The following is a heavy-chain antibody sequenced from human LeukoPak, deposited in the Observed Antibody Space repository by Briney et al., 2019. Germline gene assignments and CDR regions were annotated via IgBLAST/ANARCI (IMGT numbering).Heavy chain of an antibody. CDR1: GFNFNTYW. D-gene: IGHD5-18*01. V-gene: IGHV3-7*01. CDR3: ARDLSGVTGYTYGRGIDY. J-gene: IGHJ4*02. CDR2: IKKDGSEK. Sequence: PGGSLRLSCAASGFNFNTYWMSWVRQAPGKGLEWVANIKKDGSEKYYVDSVKGRFTISRDNAKTSLYLQMNSLRAEDTAVYYCARDLSGVTGYTYGRGIDYWGQGTLVTVSS.